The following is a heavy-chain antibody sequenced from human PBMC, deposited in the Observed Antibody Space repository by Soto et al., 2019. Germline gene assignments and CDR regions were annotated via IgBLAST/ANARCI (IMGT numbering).Heavy chain of an antibody. Sequence: ASVKVSCKASGYTFTSYYMHWVRQAPGQGLEWMGIINPSGGSTSYAQKFQGRVTMTRDTSTSTVYMELSSLRSEDTAVYYCARAYDYIWGSYRYLGYWGQGTLVTVSS. J-gene: IGHJ4*02. CDR3: ARAYDYIWGSYRYLGY. CDR1: GYTFTSYY. V-gene: IGHV1-46*03. CDR2: INPSGGST. D-gene: IGHD3-16*02.